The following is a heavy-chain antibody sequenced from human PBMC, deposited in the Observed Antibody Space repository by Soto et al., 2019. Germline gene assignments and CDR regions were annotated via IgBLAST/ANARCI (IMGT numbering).Heavy chain of an antibody. D-gene: IGHD5-18*01. Sequence: LGESLKVSSKGSGYSFTSYWIGLVRQMPGKGLEWMGIIYPGDSDTRYSPSFQGQVTISADKSISTAYLQWSSLKASDTAMYYCASTSRGRSVRVDGGPVDTAIVDDCYSYSGRDVRGRGHTRVVSS. V-gene: IGHV5-51*01. CDR2: IYPGDSDT. CDR3: ASTSRGRSVRVDGGPVDTAIVDDCYSYSGRDV. J-gene: IGHJ6*01. CDR1: GYSFTSYW.